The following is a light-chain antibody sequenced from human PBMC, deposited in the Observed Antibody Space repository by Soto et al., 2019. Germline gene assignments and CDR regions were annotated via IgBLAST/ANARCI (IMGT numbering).Light chain of an antibody. CDR2: EVS. Sequence: QSALTQPASVSGSPGQSITISCTGTSTDVGGYNYVSWYQQHPGKAPKLMVFEVSNRPSGVSHRFAGSKSGNTASLTISGLQAEDEAVYYCSSYTSSSTRVFGVGTKLTVL. CDR3: SSYTSSSTRV. J-gene: IGLJ3*02. CDR1: STDVGGYNY. V-gene: IGLV2-14*01.